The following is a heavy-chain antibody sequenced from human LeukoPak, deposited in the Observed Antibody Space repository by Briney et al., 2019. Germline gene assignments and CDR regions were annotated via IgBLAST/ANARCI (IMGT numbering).Heavy chain of an antibody. CDR1: GYSFSSYG. CDR2: ISGYNGKT. CDR3: AREGPLHDTGDHYLSWFDP. Sequence: KPGASVKVSCKTSGYSFSSYGVAWVRQAPGQGLEWMGWISGYNGKTDYAENLQGRVTMTTDTSTSTGYMELRCLRSDDEAVYYCAREGPLHDTGDHYLSWFDPWGRGTLVTVSS. V-gene: IGHV1-18*01. J-gene: IGHJ5*02. D-gene: IGHD2-8*02.